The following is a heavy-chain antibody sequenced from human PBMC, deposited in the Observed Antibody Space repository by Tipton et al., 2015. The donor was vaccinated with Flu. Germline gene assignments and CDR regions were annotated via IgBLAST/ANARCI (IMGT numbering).Heavy chain of an antibody. J-gene: IGHJ2*01. Sequence: TLSLTCTVSGGSISSYYWSWIRQPPGKGLEWIGYIYYSESTNYNPSLKSRVTTSVDTSKNQFSLKLSSVTAADTAVYYCASLYYDYIWGSYRKNWYFDLWGRGTLVTVSS. CDR3: ASLYYDYIWGSYRKNWYFDL. CDR1: GGSISSYY. D-gene: IGHD3-16*02. V-gene: IGHV4-59*08. CDR2: IYYSEST.